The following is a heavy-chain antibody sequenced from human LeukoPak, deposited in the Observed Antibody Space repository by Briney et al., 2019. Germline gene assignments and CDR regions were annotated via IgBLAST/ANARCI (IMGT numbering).Heavy chain of an antibody. V-gene: IGHV4-4*07. CDR3: ARDKYDYVWGSYRMSWFDP. D-gene: IGHD3-16*02. CDR2: IYTSGST. Sequence: PSETLSLTCTVSGGSISSYYWSWLRQPAGKGLEWIGRIYTSGSTNYNPSLKSRVTMSVDTSKNQFSLKLSSVTAADTAVYYCARDKYDYVWGSYRMSWFDPWGQGTLVTVSS. CDR1: GGSISSYY. J-gene: IGHJ5*02.